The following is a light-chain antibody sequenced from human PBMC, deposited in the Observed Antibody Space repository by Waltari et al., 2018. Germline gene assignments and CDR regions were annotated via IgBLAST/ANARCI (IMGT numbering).Light chain of an antibody. CDR2: LGS. CDR3: MQALQTPPWT. V-gene: IGKV2-28*01. J-gene: IGKJ1*01. Sequence: IVMTQSPPSLPVTSGAPASILCRSSQSLLHSNGYNYVDRYLQKPGQSPQLLIYLGSNRVAGVPDRFIGSGSGTKFSLKISRVEAQDVVVYYYMQALQTPPWTFGQGTKVEIK. CDR1: QSLLHSNGYNY.